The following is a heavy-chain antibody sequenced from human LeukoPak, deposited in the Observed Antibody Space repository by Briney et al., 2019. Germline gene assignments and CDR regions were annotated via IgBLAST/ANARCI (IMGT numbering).Heavy chain of an antibody. Sequence: PGGSLRLSCVDFGFTFNKYWMSWVRQAPGKGLEWVSAISGSGGSTYYADSVKGRFTISRDNSKNTLYLQMNSLRAEDTAVYYCAKGDYDFWSGYYPFDYWGQGTLVTVSS. V-gene: IGHV3-23*01. CDR3: AKGDYDFWSGYYPFDY. CDR1: GFTFNKYW. CDR2: ISGSGGST. D-gene: IGHD3-3*01. J-gene: IGHJ4*02.